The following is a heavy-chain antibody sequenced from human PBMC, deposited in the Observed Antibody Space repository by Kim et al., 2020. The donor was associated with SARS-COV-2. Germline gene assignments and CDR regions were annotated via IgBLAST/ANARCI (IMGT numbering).Heavy chain of an antibody. J-gene: IGHJ4*02. CDR1: GFTFSSYE. D-gene: IGHD6-6*01. V-gene: IGHV3-48*03. CDR3: ASRAASLAARPFDY. Sequence: GGSLRLSCAASGFTFSSYEMNWVRQAPGKGLEWVSYISSSGSTIYYADSVKGRFTNSRDNAKNSLYLQMNSLRAEDTAVYYCASRAASLAARPFDYWGQGTLVTVSS. CDR2: ISSSGSTI.